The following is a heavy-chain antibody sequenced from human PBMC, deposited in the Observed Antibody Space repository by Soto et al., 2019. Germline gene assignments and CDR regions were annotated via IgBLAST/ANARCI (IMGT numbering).Heavy chain of an antibody. V-gene: IGHV4-39*01. J-gene: IGHJ4*02. CDR2: IHSSGST. CDR1: SGSISSSSYY. D-gene: IGHD3-3*01. Sequence: QLQLQESGPGLVNPSETLSLTCTVSSGSISSSSYYWGWIRQPPGKGPEWIGSIHSSGSTFSNASLKSRVTMSVDTSESQLSLRLSSVTAADTAVYYCARHNWNYGVSWGQGTLVTVSS. CDR3: ARHNWNYGVS.